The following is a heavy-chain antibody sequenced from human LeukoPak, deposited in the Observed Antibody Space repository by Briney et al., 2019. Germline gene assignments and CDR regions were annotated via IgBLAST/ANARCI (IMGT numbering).Heavy chain of an antibody. CDR1: GVSISSYY. J-gene: IGHJ4*02. V-gene: IGHV4-59*01. D-gene: IGHD3-10*01. CDR2: INYSGST. CDR3: AKRSYGSGSHDY. Sequence: SETLSLTCTVSGVSISSYYWSWIRQPPGKGLEWIGYINYSGSTNYNPSLKSRVTISVDTSKNQCSLKLSSVTAADTAVYYCAKRSYGSGSHDYWGQGTLVTVSS.